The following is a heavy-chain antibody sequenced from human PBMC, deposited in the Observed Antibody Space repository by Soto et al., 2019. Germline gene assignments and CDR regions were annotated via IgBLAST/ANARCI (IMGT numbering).Heavy chain of an antibody. V-gene: IGHV3-33*01. J-gene: IGHJ4*02. CDR3: ARDGDVNTGFGKDY. CDR1: GFTFSSYV. CDR2: IWHDGGNN. D-gene: IGHD3-16*01. Sequence: GGSLRLSCGASGFTFSSYVMHWVRQAPGKGLEWVAFIWHDGGNNFYAESVKGRFTISRDNSKNTLYLQMTSLSAEDTAMYYCARDGDVNTGFGKDYWGQGTLVTVSS.